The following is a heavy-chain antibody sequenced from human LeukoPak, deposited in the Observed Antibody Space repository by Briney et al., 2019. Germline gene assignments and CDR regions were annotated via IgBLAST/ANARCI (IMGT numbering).Heavy chain of an antibody. D-gene: IGHD6-13*01. Sequence: SETLSLTCTVSGGYISSYYWSWIRQPPGKGLEWIGYIYYSGSTNYNPFLKSRVTISVDTSKNQFSLKLSSVTAADTAVYYCARVAIADSFDPWGQGTLVTVSS. CDR3: ARVAIADSFDP. CDR1: GGYISSYY. CDR2: IYYSGST. J-gene: IGHJ5*02. V-gene: IGHV4-59*01.